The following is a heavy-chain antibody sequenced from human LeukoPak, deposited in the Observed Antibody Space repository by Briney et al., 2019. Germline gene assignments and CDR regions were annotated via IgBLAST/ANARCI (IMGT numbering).Heavy chain of an antibody. CDR3: ARAHGKTKRIDY. Sequence: TSETLSLTCTVSGGSISSSSYYWGWIRQPPGKGLEWIGEINHSGSTNYNPSLKSRVTISVDTSKNQFSLKLSSVTAADTAVYYCARAHGKTKRIDYWGQGTLVTVSS. J-gene: IGHJ4*02. CDR1: GGSISSSSYY. V-gene: IGHV4-39*07. CDR2: INHSGST. D-gene: IGHD1-1*01.